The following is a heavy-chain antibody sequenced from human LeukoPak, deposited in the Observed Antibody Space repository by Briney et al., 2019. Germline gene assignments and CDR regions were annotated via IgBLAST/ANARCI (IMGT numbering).Heavy chain of an antibody. D-gene: IGHD3-3*01. J-gene: IGHJ4*02. Sequence: PGRSLRLSCAASGFTFSNDAIHWVRQAPGKGLEWVAVISYDGSNKYYADSVKGRFTISRDNSKNTLYLQMNSLTTEDTAVYYCARELYGYYFDNWGQGTLVTVSS. V-gene: IGHV3-30-3*01. CDR2: ISYDGSNK. CDR3: ARELYGYYFDN. CDR1: GFTFSNDA.